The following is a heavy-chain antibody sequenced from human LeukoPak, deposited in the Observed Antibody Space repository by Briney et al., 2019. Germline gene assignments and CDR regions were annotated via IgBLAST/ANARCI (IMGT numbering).Heavy chain of an antibody. CDR2: INPNSGGT. Sequence: ASVKVSFKASGNTFTGYYMHWVRQAPGQGLEWMGWINPNSGGTNYAQKFQGRVTMTRDTSISIAYMELSRLRSDDTAVYYCARVDDYYGSGSYPDYWGLGTLVTVSS. V-gene: IGHV1-2*02. CDR3: ARVDDYYGSGSYPDY. J-gene: IGHJ4*02. D-gene: IGHD3-10*01. CDR1: GNTFTGYY.